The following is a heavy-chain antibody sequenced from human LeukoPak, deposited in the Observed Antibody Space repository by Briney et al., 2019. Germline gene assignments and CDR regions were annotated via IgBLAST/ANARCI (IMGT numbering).Heavy chain of an antibody. J-gene: IGHJ3*02. V-gene: IGHV3-21*01. CDR3: ARDFTILVGATPDAFDI. Sequence: GGSLRLSCAASGFTFSSYSMNWVRQAPGKGLEWVSCISSSSSYIYYADSVKGRFTISRDNAKNSLYLQMNSLRAEDTAVYYCARDFTILVGATPDAFDIWGQGTMVTVSS. CDR1: GFTFSSYS. CDR2: ISSSSSYI. D-gene: IGHD1-26*01.